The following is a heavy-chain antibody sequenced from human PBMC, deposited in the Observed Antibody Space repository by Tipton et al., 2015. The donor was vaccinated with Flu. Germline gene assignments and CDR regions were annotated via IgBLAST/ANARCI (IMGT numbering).Heavy chain of an antibody. CDR1: GFSSCIFA. V-gene: IGHV3-30*02. J-gene: IGHJ4*02. CDR2: IHCDGSDK. CDR3: AQDLDY. Sequence: QLVQSGGGVVQPGGSLRLSCAVSGFSSCIFATHWVRQAPGKGLEWVAFIHCDGSDKNYAESVKGRFTASRDKSKNTLYLQMNSLRTDDTAVYYCAQDLDYWGQGTLVTVSS.